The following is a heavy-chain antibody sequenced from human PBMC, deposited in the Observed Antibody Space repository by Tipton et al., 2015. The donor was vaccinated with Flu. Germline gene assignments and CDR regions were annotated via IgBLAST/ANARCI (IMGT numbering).Heavy chain of an antibody. CDR1: GYSIGSGLY. J-gene: IGHJ4*02. CDR3: ARQGHGAI. CDR2: NYHSGST. Sequence: TLSLTCDVSGYSIGSGLYGGWIRQPPGKGLESIGSNYHSGSTYYNPSLKSRVTISVDTSKNQIYLNLTSVTAADTAMYYCARQGHGAIWGQETLVIVST. D-gene: IGHD4/OR15-4a*01. V-gene: IGHV4-38-2*01.